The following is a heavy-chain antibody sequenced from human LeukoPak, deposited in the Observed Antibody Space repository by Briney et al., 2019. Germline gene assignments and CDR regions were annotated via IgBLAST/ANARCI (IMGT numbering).Heavy chain of an antibody. D-gene: IGHD4-11*01. CDR3: ARHRGSTYSNSVMSWFDP. CDR1: GGSISSSSYY. J-gene: IGHJ5*02. CDR2: IYYSGST. Sequence: SETLSLTCTVSGGSISSSSYYWGWIRQPPGKRLEWIGSIYYSGSTYYTPSLKSRFTISVVTFKHQFSLKLSSVTAADTAVYYCARHRGSTYSNSVMSWFDPWGQGTLVTVSS. V-gene: IGHV4-39*01.